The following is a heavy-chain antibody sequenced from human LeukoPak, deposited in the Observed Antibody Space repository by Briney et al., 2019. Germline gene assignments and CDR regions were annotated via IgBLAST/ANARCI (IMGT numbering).Heavy chain of an antibody. CDR2: INHSGST. D-gene: IGHD3-16*02. V-gene: IGHV4-34*01. Sequence: PSETLSLTCAVYGGSFSGYYWSWISQPPGKWLEGIGEINHSGSTNYNPSLKSRGTISVDTSKNQFSLKLSSVTAADTAVYYCARGGKSYYDYVWGSYRLNWFDPWGQGTLVIVSS. CDR3: ARGGKSYYDYVWGSYRLNWFDP. J-gene: IGHJ5*02. CDR1: GGSFSGYY.